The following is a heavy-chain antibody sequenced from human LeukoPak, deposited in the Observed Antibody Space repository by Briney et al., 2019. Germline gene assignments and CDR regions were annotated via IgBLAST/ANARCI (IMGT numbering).Heavy chain of an antibody. J-gene: IGHJ4*02. CDR2: ISSSGSTI. CDR1: GFTFSDYY. CDR3: ARAEYSGSYPLWY. Sequence: PGGSLRLSCAASGFTFSDYYMTWIRQAPGKGLEWVSYISSSGSTIYYADSVKGRFTTSRDNTKNSLYLQMNSLRAEDTAVYYCARAEYSGSYPLWYWGQGTPVTVSS. D-gene: IGHD1-26*01. V-gene: IGHV3-11*01.